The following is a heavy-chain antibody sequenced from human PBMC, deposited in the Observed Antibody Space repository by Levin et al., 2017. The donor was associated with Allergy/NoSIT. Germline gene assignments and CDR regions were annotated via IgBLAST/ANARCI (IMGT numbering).Heavy chain of an antibody. CDR2: IYYSGST. CDR3: ARDYCSGGSCYSPTGWFDP. Sequence: SPTLSLTCTVSGGSISSYYWSWIRQPPGKGLEWIGYIYYSGSTNYNPSLKSRVTISVDTSKNQFSLKLSSVTAADTAVYYCARDYCSGGSCYSPTGWFDPWGQGTLVTVSS. V-gene: IGHV4-59*01. J-gene: IGHJ5*02. D-gene: IGHD2-15*01. CDR1: GGSISSYY.